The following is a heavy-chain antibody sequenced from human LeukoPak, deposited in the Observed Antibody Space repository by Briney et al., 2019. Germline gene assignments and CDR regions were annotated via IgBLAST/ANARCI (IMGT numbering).Heavy chain of an antibody. D-gene: IGHD4-17*01. J-gene: IGHJ3*01. Sequence: ASVKVSYKASGYTFTGYYMHWVRQAPGQGLEWLGWIVPNSGGTNYAQEFQCRVNMTRDTSISTAYMELTRLRSDDTTIYYCAREMNYGDYGNAFDVGGQGTKVTVSS. CDR1: GYTFTGYY. CDR3: AREMNYGDYGNAFDV. V-gene: IGHV1-2*02. CDR2: IVPNSGGT.